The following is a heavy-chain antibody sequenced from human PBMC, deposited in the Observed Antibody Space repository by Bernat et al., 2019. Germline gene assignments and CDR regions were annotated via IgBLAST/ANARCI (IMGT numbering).Heavy chain of an antibody. CDR3: ARSPDIVVVPASWFDP. J-gene: IGHJ5*02. CDR2: IYYSGST. CDR1: GGSISSYY. V-gene: IGHV4-59*01. D-gene: IGHD2-2*01. Sequence: QVQLQESGPGLVKPSETLSLTCTVSGGSISSYYWSWIRQPPGKGLEWIGYIYYSGSTNYNPSLKSRVTISVDTSKNQFSLKLSSVTAADTAVYYCARSPDIVVVPASWFDPWGQGTLVTVSS.